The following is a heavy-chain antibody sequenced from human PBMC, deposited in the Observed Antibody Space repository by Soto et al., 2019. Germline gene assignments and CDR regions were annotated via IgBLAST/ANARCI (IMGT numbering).Heavy chain of an antibody. CDR2: IYPGDSDT. CDR1: GYSFTSYW. J-gene: IGHJ6*02. D-gene: IGHD2-2*01. Sequence: GESLKISCKGSGYSFTSYWIGWVRQMPGKGLEWMGIIYPGDSDTRYSPSFQGQATISADKSISTAYLQWSSLKASDTAMYYCARVGCSSTSCNYYYGMDVWGQGTTVTVSS. CDR3: ARVGCSSTSCNYYYGMDV. V-gene: IGHV5-51*01.